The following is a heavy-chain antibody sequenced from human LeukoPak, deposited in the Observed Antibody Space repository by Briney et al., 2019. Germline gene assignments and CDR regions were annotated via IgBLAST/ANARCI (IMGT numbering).Heavy chain of an antibody. CDR3: ARAGYDSSGYYSY. CDR2: INHSGGST. D-gene: IGHD3-22*01. J-gene: IGHJ4*02. V-gene: IGHV1-46*01. Sequence: GASVKVSCKASGGTFSSYTISWVRQAPGQRLEWMGIINHSGGSTSYAQKFQGRVTMTRDTSTSTVYMERSSLRSEDTAVYYCARAGYDSSGYYSYWGQGTLVTVSS. CDR1: GGTFSSYT.